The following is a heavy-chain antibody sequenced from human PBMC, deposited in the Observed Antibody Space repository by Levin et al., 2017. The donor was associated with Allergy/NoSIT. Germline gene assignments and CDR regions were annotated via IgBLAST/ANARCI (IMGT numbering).Heavy chain of an antibody. D-gene: IGHD6-13*01. CDR1: GGSISSGDYY. CDR2: IYYSGST. V-gene: IGHV4-30-4*01. J-gene: IGHJ5*02. CDR3: AREGPAAAGTSNWFDP. Sequence: SETLSLTCTVSGGSISSGDYYWSWIRQPPGKGLEWIGYIYYSGSTYYNPSLKSRVTISVDTSKNQFSLKLSSVTAADTAVYYCAREGPAAAGTSNWFDPWGQGTLVTVSS.